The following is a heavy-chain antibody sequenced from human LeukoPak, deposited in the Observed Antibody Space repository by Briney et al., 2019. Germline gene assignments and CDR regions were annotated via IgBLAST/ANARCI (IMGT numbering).Heavy chain of an antibody. Sequence: ASVKVSCKASGGTFSSYAISWVRQVPGQGLEWMGRIIPILGIANYAQKFQGRVTITADKSTSTAYMELSSLRSEDTAVYYCARGGYYYDSSGSFDYWGQGTLVTVSS. CDR1: GGTFSSYA. D-gene: IGHD3-22*01. CDR2: IIPILGIA. CDR3: ARGGYYYDSSGSFDY. V-gene: IGHV1-69*04. J-gene: IGHJ4*02.